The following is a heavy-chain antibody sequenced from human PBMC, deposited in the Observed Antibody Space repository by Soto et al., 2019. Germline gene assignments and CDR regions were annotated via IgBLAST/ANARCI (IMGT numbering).Heavy chain of an antibody. V-gene: IGHV3-23*01. CDR3: VKGGGYYGSGTLGGMDV. J-gene: IGHJ6*02. D-gene: IGHD3-10*01. CDR2: ISRGGGTT. Sequence: EVQLLDSGGGLVQPGGSLRLSCAASGFTFSNYAINWVRQTPGEGLEWVSAISRGGGTTYYADSVKGRFTISRDNSKNTLFLQMDNLRAEDTALYYCVKGGGYYGSGTLGGMDVWGQGTTVTVSS. CDR1: GFTFSNYA.